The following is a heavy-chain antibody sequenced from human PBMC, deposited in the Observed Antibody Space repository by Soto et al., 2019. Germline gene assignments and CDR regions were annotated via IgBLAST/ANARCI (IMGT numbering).Heavy chain of an antibody. CDR1: GGSIGSNY. CDR3: ASLQNNWFDP. J-gene: IGHJ5*02. Sequence: SETLSLTCTVFGGSIGSNYWTWIRQPAGKGLEWIGRIYMSGSTNYNPSIKSRVTMSMDTSNNQFSLKLRFVTAADTAVYYCASLQNNWFDPWGQGTLVTDSS. CDR2: IYMSGST. V-gene: IGHV4-4*07.